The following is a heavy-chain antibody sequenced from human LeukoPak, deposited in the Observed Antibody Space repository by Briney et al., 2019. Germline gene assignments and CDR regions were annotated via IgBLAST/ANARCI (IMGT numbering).Heavy chain of an antibody. CDR2: ISSSSGSI. CDR3: ARGKDY. J-gene: IGHJ4*02. CDR1: GFTFSTYS. Sequence: PGGTLRLSCAASGFTFSTYSMNWVRQAPGKGLEWISYISSSSGSIYYADSVRGRFTISRDNANNSLYLQMNSLTDDDTAVYYCARGKDYWGQGTLVTVSS. V-gene: IGHV3-48*02.